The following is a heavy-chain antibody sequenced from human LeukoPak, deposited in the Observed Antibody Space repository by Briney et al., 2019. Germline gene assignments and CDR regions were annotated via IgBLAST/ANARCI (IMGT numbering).Heavy chain of an antibody. J-gene: IGHJ4*02. V-gene: IGHV3-7*01. D-gene: IGHD3-10*01. CDR2: IKQDGSEK. CDR1: GFTFSSYW. CDR3: AKASDYYGSGSYHSDY. Sequence: GGSLRLSCAASGFTFSSYWMSWVRQAPGKGLEWVANIKQDGSEKYYVDSVKGRFTISRDNSKNTLYLQMNSLRAEDTAVYYCAKASDYYGSGSYHSDYWGQGTLVTVSS.